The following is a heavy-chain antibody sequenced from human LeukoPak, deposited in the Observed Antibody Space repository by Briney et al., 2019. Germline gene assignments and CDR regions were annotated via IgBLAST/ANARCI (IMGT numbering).Heavy chain of an antibody. CDR2: IHSTSSPI. J-gene: IGHJ4*02. V-gene: IGHV3-48*01. CDR3: GRGGSTGSWFNY. CDR1: GFTFSSFS. D-gene: IGHD6-13*01. Sequence: GGSLRLSRAASGFTFSSFSMTWVRQAPGKGLEWISYIHSTSSPIYYADSVKGRFTVSRDNAKNSLYLQMNSLRAEDTAVYYCGRGGSTGSWFNYWGQGTLVTVSS.